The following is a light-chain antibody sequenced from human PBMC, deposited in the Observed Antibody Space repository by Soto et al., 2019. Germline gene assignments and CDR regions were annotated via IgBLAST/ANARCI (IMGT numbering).Light chain of an antibody. CDR1: QSVAYF. Sequence: EIVSTQSPATLSLSPGERATLSCRASQSVAYFLAWYQQKPGQAPRLLMYDASSRATGIPDRFSGGGSGTDFTLPISRLEPEDFAAYYGQHYGSSPPITFGQGTRLEIK. CDR3: QHYGSSPPIT. CDR2: DAS. J-gene: IGKJ5*01. V-gene: IGKV3-20*01.